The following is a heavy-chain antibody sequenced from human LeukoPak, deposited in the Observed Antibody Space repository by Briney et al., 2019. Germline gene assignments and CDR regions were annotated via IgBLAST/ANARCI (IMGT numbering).Heavy chain of an antibody. CDR1: GFTFSSSA. D-gene: IGHD1-26*01. V-gene: IGHV3-23*01. J-gene: IGHJ4*02. Sequence: HTGGSLRLSCAASGFTFSSSAVSWVRQAPGRGLEWVSAISNNGGYTYYADSVQGRFTISRDNSKSTLCLQMNSLRDEDTAVYYCAKVQWEPPDHWGQGTLVIVSS. CDR2: ISNNGGYT. CDR3: AKVQWEPPDH.